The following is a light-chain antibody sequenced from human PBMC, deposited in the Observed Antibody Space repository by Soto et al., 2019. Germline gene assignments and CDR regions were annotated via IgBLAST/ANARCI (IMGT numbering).Light chain of an antibody. J-gene: IGKJ1*01. V-gene: IGKV1-39*01. CDR2: SAS. CDR1: QTVTDY. Sequence: DIQITQSPSSLSASVVDRVTITCRAGQTVTDYLNWYQHKPGKAPKLLIYSASTLQSGVPSRFSGSGSGTDFTLTITSLQPEDFGTYYCHKTYSTPQKFGQGTKVDIK. CDR3: HKTYSTPQK.